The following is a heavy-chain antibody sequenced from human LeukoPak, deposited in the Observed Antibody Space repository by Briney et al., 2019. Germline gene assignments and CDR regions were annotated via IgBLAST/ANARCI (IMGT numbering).Heavy chain of an antibody. Sequence: PGGSLRLSCAASGFTFSHFWMSWVRQAPGKGLEWEAYIKKTGSETYYVDSVKGRFTISRDNAKNTLYLQMSSLRAEDTAVYYCARDRGPRTGFMVREAYDYWGQGTLVTVSS. CDR2: IKKTGSET. J-gene: IGHJ4*02. CDR1: GFTFSHFW. CDR3: ARDRGPRTGFMVREAYDY. V-gene: IGHV3-7*01. D-gene: IGHD3-10*01.